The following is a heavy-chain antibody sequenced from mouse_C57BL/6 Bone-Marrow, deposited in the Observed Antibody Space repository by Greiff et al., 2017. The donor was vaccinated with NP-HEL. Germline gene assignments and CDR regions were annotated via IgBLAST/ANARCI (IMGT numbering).Heavy chain of an antibody. D-gene: IGHD3-1*01. J-gene: IGHJ4*01. CDR3: ANGGLYYYAMDY. CDR2: IYPGSGST. V-gene: IGHV1-55*01. CDR1: GYTFTSYW. Sequence: QVQLKQPGAELVKPGASVKMSCKASGYTFTSYWITWVKQRPGQGLEWIGDIYPGSGSTNYNEKFKSKATLTVDTSSSTAYMQLSSLTSEDSAVYYCANGGLYYYAMDYWGQGTSVTVSS.